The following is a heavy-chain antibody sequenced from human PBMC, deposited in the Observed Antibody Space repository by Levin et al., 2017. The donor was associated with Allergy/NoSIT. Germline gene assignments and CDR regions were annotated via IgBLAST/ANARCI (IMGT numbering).Heavy chain of an antibody. CDR3: ASPARIAAAIEYFQH. V-gene: IGHV4-39*01. CDR1: GGSISSSSYY. D-gene: IGHD6-13*01. J-gene: IGHJ1*01. CDR2: IYYSGST. Sequence: PSETLSLTCTVSGGSISSSSYYWGWLRQPPGKGLEWIGSIYYSGSTYYNPSLKSRVTISIDTSKNQFSLNLSSVTAADTAVYYCASPARIAAAIEYFQHWGQGTLVTVSS.